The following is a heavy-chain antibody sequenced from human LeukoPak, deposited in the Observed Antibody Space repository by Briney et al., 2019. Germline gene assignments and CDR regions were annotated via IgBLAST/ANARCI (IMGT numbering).Heavy chain of an antibody. Sequence: SQTLSLTCAVSGGSISSGGYSWSWIRQPPGKGLEWIGYIYHSGSTYYNPSLKSRVTISVDRSKNQFSLKLSSVTAADTAVYYCARVGTYGSGSYLSWLDYWGQGTLVTVSS. J-gene: IGHJ4*02. CDR1: GGSISSGGYS. V-gene: IGHV4-30-2*01. CDR2: IYHSGST. D-gene: IGHD3-10*01. CDR3: ARVGTYGSGSYLSWLDY.